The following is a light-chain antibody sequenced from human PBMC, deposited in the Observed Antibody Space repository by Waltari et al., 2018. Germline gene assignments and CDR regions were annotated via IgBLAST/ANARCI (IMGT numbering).Light chain of an antibody. Sequence: IQLTQSPSSLSASVGDRVIITCRASQAISIYLAWYQQKPGKAPNLLIYAASTLQSGVPSRFIGSGSGTEFTLTISSLQPEDFATYYCQQLRSYPRITFGQGTRLDI. CDR3: QQLRSYPRIT. CDR2: AAS. V-gene: IGKV1-9*01. J-gene: IGKJ5*01. CDR1: QAISIY.